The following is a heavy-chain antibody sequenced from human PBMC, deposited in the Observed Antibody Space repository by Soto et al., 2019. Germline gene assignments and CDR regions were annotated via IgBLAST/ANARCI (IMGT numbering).Heavy chain of an antibody. D-gene: IGHD3-10*01. CDR3: ARDPMVRGVNRFDP. V-gene: IGHV3-33*01. J-gene: IGHJ5*02. CDR2: IWYDGSNK. CDR1: GFTFSSYG. Sequence: GGSLRLSCAASGFTFSSYGMHWVRQAPGKGLEWVAVIWYDGSNKYYADSVKGRFTISRDNSKNTLYLQMNSLRAEDTAVYYCARDPMVRGVNRFDPWGQGTLVTVSS.